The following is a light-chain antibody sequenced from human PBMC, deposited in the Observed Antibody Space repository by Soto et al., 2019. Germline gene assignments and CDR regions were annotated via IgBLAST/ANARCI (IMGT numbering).Light chain of an antibody. CDR3: QQYGISPT. V-gene: IGKV3-20*01. Sequence: EIVLTQSPGTLSLSPGERATLPCRSSHSVSSNYLAWYQQKPGQAPRLLIYDVSSRATGIPDRFSGSGSGTDFTLTISRLEPVDFAVYYCQQYGISPTFGQGTKVEIK. CDR1: HSVSSNY. CDR2: DVS. J-gene: IGKJ1*01.